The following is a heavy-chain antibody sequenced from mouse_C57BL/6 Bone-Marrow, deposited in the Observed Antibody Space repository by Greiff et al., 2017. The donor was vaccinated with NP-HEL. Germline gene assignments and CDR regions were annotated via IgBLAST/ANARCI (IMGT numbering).Heavy chain of an antibody. D-gene: IGHD1-1*01. J-gene: IGHJ4*01. CDR3: ASNYGSSAGYAMDY. CDR2: IYPGNSDT. V-gene: IGHV1-5*01. CDR1: GYTFTSYW. Sequence: EVKLVESGTVLARPGASVKMSCKTSGYTFTSYWMHWVKQRPGQGLEWIWDIYPGNSDTSYNQKFKGKANLTAVPSSSTAYMQLSSLTSEDSAVYYSASNYGSSAGYAMDYWGQGTSVTVSS.